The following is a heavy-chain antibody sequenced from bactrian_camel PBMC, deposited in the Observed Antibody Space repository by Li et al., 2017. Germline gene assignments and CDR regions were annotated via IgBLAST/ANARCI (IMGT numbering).Heavy chain of an antibody. Sequence: HVQLVESGGGSVQAGGSLRLSCAVTPATSIRYRMGWFRRAPGKEREGVAATYSGPPTTFYADSVKGRFTISQDNSKNTLFLQMNVLRPEDTAMYYCAARKVARGSHFSLGRAPALRRDEYNFWGQGTQVTVSS. D-gene: IGHD2*01. J-gene: IGHJ4*01. CDR3: AARKVARGSHFSLGRAPALRRDEYNF. V-gene: IGHV3S1*01. CDR2: TYSGPPTT. CDR1: PATSIRYR.